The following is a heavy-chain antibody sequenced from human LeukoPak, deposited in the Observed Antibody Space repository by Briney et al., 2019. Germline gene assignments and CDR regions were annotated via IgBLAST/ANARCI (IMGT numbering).Heavy chain of an antibody. D-gene: IGHD6-19*01. J-gene: IGHJ4*02. Sequence: GGSPRLSCAVSGFTVNSKYMSWVRQAPGKGLEWVSIIYAAGSTYYADSVKGRFTISRDNSKNTLYLQMNSLRAADTAVYYCATDPPSPRLQAVSGTNYFDHWGQGTLVAVSS. CDR1: GFTVNSKY. CDR2: IYAAGST. CDR3: ATDPPSPRLQAVSGTNYFDH. V-gene: IGHV3-66*02.